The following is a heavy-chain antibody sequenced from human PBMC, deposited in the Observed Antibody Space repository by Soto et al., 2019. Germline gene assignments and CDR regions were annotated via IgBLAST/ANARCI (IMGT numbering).Heavy chain of an antibody. CDR3: ATSITMVRGVITPSGYYYGMDV. J-gene: IGHJ6*02. D-gene: IGHD3-10*01. V-gene: IGHV1-24*01. Sequence: GASVKVSCKVSGYTLTELSMHWVRQAPGKGLEWMGGFDPEDGETIYAQKFQGRVTMTEDTSTDTVYMELSSLRSEDTAVYYCATSITMVRGVITPSGYYYGMDVWGQGTTVTVSS. CDR2: FDPEDGET. CDR1: GYTLTELS.